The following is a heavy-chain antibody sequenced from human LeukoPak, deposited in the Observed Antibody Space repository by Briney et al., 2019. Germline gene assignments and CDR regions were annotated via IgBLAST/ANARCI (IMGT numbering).Heavy chain of an antibody. D-gene: IGHD3-10*01. CDR3: ARDGGVVRGVIIRGDYFDY. Sequence: GGSLRLSCAASGFMFGDYAMHWVRQVPGKGLEWVSGISWNSASIGYADSVKGRFTISRDSAKNSLYLQMNSLRAEDTAVYYCARDGGVVRGVIIRGDYFDYWGQGTLVTVSS. V-gene: IGHV3-9*01. CDR1: GFMFGDYA. CDR2: ISWNSASI. J-gene: IGHJ4*02.